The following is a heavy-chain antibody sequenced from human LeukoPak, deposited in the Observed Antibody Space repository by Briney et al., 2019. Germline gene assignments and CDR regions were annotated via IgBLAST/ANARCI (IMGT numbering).Heavy chain of an antibody. V-gene: IGHV4-31*03. CDR3: AREPYCSGGSCYIFDY. D-gene: IGHD2-15*01. CDR1: GGSISSGGYY. J-gene: IGHJ4*02. CDR2: IYYSGST. Sequence: PSQTLSLTCTVSGGSISSGGYYWSWIRQHPGKGLEWIGYIYYSGSTYYNPSLKSRVTISVDTSKNQFSLKLSSVTAADTAVYYCAREPYCSGGSCYIFDYWGQGTLVTVSS.